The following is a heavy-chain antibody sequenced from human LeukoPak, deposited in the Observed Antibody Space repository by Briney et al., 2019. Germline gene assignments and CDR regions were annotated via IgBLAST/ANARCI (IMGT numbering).Heavy chain of an antibody. D-gene: IGHD3-22*01. V-gene: IGHV4-59*08. Sequence: PSETLSLICTVSGGSISSYYWSWIRQPPGKGLEWIGYIYYSGSTDYNPSLKSRVTMSVDTSINQFSLKLSSVTAADTAVYYCARLRLRYDSNGYSTSYEAVDIWGQGTVVTVSS. CDR1: GGSISSYY. CDR2: IYYSGST. J-gene: IGHJ3*02. CDR3: ARLRLRYDSNGYSTSYEAVDI.